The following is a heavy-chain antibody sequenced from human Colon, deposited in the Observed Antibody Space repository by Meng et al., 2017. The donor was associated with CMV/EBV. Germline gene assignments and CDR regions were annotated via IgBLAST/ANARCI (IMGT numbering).Heavy chain of an antibody. CDR1: GASFRGYY. Sequence: SLSCSVYGASFRGYYWCWIRQPPGKGLEWIGEINHSGSTSYNPSLKSRVTISVDTSKNQFSLKLSSVTAADTAVYYCARGRYARYFDYWGQGTLVTVSS. D-gene: IGHD2-2*01. CDR2: INHSGST. J-gene: IGHJ4*02. V-gene: IGHV4-34*01. CDR3: ARGRYARYFDY.